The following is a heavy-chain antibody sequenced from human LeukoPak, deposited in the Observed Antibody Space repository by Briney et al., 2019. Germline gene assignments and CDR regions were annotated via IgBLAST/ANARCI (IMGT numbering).Heavy chain of an antibody. D-gene: IGHD6-19*01. J-gene: IGHJ5*02. Sequence: SVKVSCKASGGTFSSYAISWVRQAPGQGLEWMGRIIPILGIANYAQKFQGRVTITADKSTSTAYMELSSLRSDDTAVYYCARPDSSRSPWGQGTLVTVSS. V-gene: IGHV1-69*04. CDR1: GGTFSSYA. CDR3: ARPDSSRSP. CDR2: IIPILGIA.